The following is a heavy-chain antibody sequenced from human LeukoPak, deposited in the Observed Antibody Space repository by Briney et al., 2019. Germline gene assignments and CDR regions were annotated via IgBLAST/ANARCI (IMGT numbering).Heavy chain of an antibody. CDR1: GFTFSSYA. J-gene: IGHJ4*02. Sequence: PGGSLRLSCAASGFTFSSYAMSWVRQAPGKGLEWVSAISGSGGSTYYADSVKGRFTISRDNSKNTLYLQMNSLRAEDTAVYYCAKDSRAYSGSWYCFDYWGQGTLVTVSS. V-gene: IGHV3-23*01. D-gene: IGHD6-13*01. CDR2: ISGSGGST. CDR3: AKDSRAYSGSWYCFDY.